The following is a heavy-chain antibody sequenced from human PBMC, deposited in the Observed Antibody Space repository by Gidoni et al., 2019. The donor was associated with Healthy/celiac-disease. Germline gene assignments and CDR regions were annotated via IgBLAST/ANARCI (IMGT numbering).Heavy chain of an antibody. J-gene: IGHJ4*02. CDR3: TTVPWYYDSSGYYYPYYFDY. D-gene: IGHD3-22*01. CDR1: GFTFSNAW. V-gene: IGHV3-15*01. Sequence: EVQLVESGGGLVKPGGSLRLSCAASGFTFSNAWMSWVRQAPGKGLEWVGRIKSKTDGGTTDYAAPVKGRFTISRDDSKNTLYLQMNSLKTEDTAVYYCTTVPWYYDSSGYYYPYYFDYWGQGTLVTVSS. CDR2: IKSKTDGGTT.